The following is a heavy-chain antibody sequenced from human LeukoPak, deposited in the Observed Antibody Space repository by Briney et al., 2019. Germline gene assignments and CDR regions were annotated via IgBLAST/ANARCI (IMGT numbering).Heavy chain of an antibody. J-gene: IGHJ4*02. CDR3: TRDTDGSLDY. D-gene: IGHD1-26*01. CDR2: IKQDGSTK. CDR1: GFTFTNSW. Sequence: PGGSLILSCAASGFTFTNSWMAWVRQAPGKGLEWVANIKQDGSTKHYADSLKGRFTISRDNPKNSLYLQMNNLRADDTAVYYCTRDTDGSLDYWGQGILVTVAS. V-gene: IGHV3-7*01.